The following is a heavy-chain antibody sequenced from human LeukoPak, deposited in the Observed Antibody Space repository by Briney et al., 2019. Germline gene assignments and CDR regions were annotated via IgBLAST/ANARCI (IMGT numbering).Heavy chain of an antibody. CDR2: ISGSGGST. J-gene: IGHJ6*03. CDR3: AKVGPREDYDLYYMDV. Sequence: GGTLRLSCAASGFTFSNYGMNWVRQAPGKGLEWVSAISGSGGSTYYADSVKGRFTISRDNSKNTLYLQMNSLRAEDTAVYYCAKVGPREDYDLYYMDVWGKGTTVTVSS. V-gene: IGHV3-23*01. CDR1: GFTFSNYG. D-gene: IGHD3-3*01.